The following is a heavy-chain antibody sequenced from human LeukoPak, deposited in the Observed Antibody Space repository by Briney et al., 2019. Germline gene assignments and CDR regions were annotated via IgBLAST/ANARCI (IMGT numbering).Heavy chain of an antibody. CDR2: IKEDGSEK. CDR3: VRLHYYNYYMDV. Sequence: GGSLRLSCAASGFTFSGYWMSWVRQAPGKGLEWVANIKEDGSEKYYVDSVKGRFTISRDNAKNSLYLQMNSLRDEDTAFYYCVRLHYYNYYMDVWGKGTTVTISS. V-gene: IGHV3-7*01. CDR1: GFTFSGYW. J-gene: IGHJ6*03.